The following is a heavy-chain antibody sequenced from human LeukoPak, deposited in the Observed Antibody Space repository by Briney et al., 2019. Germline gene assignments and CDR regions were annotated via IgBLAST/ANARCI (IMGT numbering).Heavy chain of an antibody. CDR1: GGSISSSSYY. J-gene: IGHJ3*02. CDR3: ASCTASVQSFDI. Sequence: PSETLSLICTVSGGSISSSSYYWGWIRQPPGKGLEWIGSIYYSGSTYYNPSLKSRVTISVDTSKNQFSLKLSSVTAADTAVYYCASCTASVQSFDIWGQGTMVTVSS. CDR2: IYYSGST. D-gene: IGHD2-8*01. V-gene: IGHV4-39*07.